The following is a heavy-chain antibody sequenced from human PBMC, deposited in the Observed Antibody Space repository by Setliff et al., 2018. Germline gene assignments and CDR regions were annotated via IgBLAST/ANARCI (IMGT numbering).Heavy chain of an antibody. CDR2: IHYRGTT. Sequence: LSLTCTVSGASISSGSNYWGWIRQPPGKGLEWIGRIHYRGTTYSNASLASRLTLSVDTSKNQFSLKLTSVTASDTAVYYCARTGTYRYFDSWGQGTRVTVSS. CDR1: GASISSGSNY. V-gene: IGHV4-39*01. D-gene: IGHD1-7*01. J-gene: IGHJ4*02. CDR3: ARTGTYRYFDS.